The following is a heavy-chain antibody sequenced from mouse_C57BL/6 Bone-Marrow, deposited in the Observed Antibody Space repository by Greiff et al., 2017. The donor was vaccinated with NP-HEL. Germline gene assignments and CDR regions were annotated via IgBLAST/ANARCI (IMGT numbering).Heavy chain of an antibody. D-gene: IGHD1-1*01. Sequence: QVQLKESGAELARPGASVKLSCKASGYTFTSYGISWVKQRTGQGLEWIGEIYPRSGNTYYNEKFKGKATLTADKSSSTAYMELRSRTSEDSAVYFCARSPHYYGSSYWYFDVWGTGTTVTVSS. V-gene: IGHV1-81*01. CDR1: GYTFTSYG. CDR3: ARSPHYYGSSYWYFDV. J-gene: IGHJ1*03. CDR2: IYPRSGNT.